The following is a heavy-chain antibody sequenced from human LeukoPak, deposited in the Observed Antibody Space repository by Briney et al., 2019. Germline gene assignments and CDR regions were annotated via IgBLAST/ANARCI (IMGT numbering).Heavy chain of an antibody. CDR1: GFTFSYYA. Sequence: GGSLRLSCAASGFTFSYYAMHWVRQAPGKGLEGVAVISYDGSNKYYADSVKGRFTISRDNSKNTLYLQMNSLRAEDTAVYYCARDGDMRTTTIFGVVLGWGQGTLVTVSS. D-gene: IGHD3-3*01. CDR2: ISYDGSNK. V-gene: IGHV3-30*04. CDR3: ARDGDMRTTTIFGVVLG. J-gene: IGHJ4*02.